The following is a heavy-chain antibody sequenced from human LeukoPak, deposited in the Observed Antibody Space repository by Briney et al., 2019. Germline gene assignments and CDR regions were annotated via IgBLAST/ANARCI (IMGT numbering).Heavy chain of an antibody. Sequence: SETLSLTCTVSGGSISSYYWSWIRQPAGKGLEWIGRIYSSGSTNYNPSLKSRVTISVDTSKNQFSLKLSSVTAADTAVYYCARGYCSSTSCQGRGFDPWGQGTLVTVSS. D-gene: IGHD2-2*01. CDR1: GGSISSYY. CDR3: ARGYCSSTSCQGRGFDP. J-gene: IGHJ5*02. CDR2: IYSSGST. V-gene: IGHV4-4*07.